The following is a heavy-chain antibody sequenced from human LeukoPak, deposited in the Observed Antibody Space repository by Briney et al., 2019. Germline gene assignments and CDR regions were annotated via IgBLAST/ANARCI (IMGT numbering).Heavy chain of an antibody. CDR3: AKREDIVVVPAAIVDY. J-gene: IGHJ4*02. CDR1: GFTFSSYA. Sequence: GGSLRLSCAASGFTFSSYAMSWVRQAPGKGLEWVSAISGSGGSTYYADSVKGRFTISRDNSKNTLYLQMNSLRAEDTAVYYCAKREDIVVVPAAIVDYWGQGTLVTVSS. V-gene: IGHV3-23*01. D-gene: IGHD2-2*02. CDR2: ISGSGGST.